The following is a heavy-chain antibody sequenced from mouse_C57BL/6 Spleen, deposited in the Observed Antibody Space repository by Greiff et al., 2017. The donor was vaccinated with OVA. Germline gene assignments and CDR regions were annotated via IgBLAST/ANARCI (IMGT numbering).Heavy chain of an antibody. CDR3: ARSKTAQATGYFDV. D-gene: IGHD3-2*02. J-gene: IGHJ1*03. V-gene: IGHV1-39*01. CDR2: INPNYGTT. CDR1: GYSFTDYN. Sequence: VQLQQSGPELVKPGASVKISCKASGYSFTDYNMNWVKQSNGKSLEWIGVINPNYGTTSYNQKFKGKATLTVDQSSSTAYMPLNSLTSEDSAVYYCARSKTAQATGYFDVWGTGTTVTVSS.